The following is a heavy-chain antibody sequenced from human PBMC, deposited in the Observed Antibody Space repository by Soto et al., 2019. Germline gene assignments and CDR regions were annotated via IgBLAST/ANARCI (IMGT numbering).Heavy chain of an antibody. CDR3: CIGGAPDNGMDV. J-gene: IGHJ6*02. D-gene: IGHD1-26*01. Sequence: GGSVSLSCEASGFTYSSYAMSWIRQAPGKGLEWVSAISGSGGSTYYADTVKGRFTISRDKSKNTLYLQMNSLRAEDTAVYYCCIGGAPDNGMDVCGQGTTVTVSS. V-gene: IGHV3-23*01. CDR1: GFTYSSYA. CDR2: ISGSGGST.